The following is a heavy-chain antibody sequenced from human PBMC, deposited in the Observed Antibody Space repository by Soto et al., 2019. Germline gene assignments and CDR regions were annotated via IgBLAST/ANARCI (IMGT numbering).Heavy chain of an antibody. D-gene: IGHD2-2*01. J-gene: IGHJ5*02. CDR3: AKSSTEGGFDP. V-gene: IGHV3-66*01. CDR1: GFSVSTNY. CDR2: IYDGGGT. Sequence: EVQLVESGGGLVQPGGSLRLSCAASGFSVSTNYVSWVRQAPGKGLEWVSVIYDGGGTYYADSLKGRFTISRDNSKNTLYLQMNSLRVEDTAVYYCAKSSTEGGFDPWGQGTLVTVSS.